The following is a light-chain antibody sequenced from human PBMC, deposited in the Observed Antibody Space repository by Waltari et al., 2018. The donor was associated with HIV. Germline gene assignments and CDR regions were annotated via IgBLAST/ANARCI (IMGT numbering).Light chain of an antibody. Sequence: QSALTQPRTVSGSPGQAVTISCTGTSSDVGGYNFVSWYQQHPGKAHKLMIYDVSKRPSGVPDRFSGSKSGNTASLTISGLQAEDEGDYYCCSYAGNYTWVFGGGAKVTVL. J-gene: IGLJ3*02. CDR2: DVS. CDR3: CSYAGNYTWV. V-gene: IGLV2-11*01. CDR1: SSDVGGYNF.